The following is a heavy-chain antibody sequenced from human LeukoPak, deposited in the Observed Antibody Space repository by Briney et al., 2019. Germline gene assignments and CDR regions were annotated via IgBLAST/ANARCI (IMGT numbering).Heavy chain of an antibody. CDR3: ARDKGTVATYYYYYMDV. J-gene: IGHJ6*03. V-gene: IGHV1-18*01. D-gene: IGHD6-19*01. CDR1: GYTFTSYG. CDR2: ISAHNGDT. Sequence: ASVKVSCKASGYTFTSYGISWVRQAPGQGLEWMGWISAHNGDTSYEEKLQGRVTMTTDTSTSTAYMELRSLRSGDTAVYYCARDKGTVATYYYYYMDVWGKGTTVTVSS.